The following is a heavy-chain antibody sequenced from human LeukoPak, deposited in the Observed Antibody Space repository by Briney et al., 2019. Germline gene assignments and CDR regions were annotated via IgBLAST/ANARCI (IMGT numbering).Heavy chain of an antibody. V-gene: IGHV4-31*03. J-gene: IGHJ5*02. CDR2: IYYSGST. D-gene: IGHD2-2*01. CDR1: GGSISSGGYY. Sequence: SETLSLTCTVSGGSISSGGYYWSWIRQHPGKGLEWIGYIYYSGSTYYNPSLKSRVTISVDTSKNQFSLKLSSVTAADTAVYYCARTSSTSYFRFDPWDQGTLVTVSS. CDR3: ARTSSTSYFRFDP.